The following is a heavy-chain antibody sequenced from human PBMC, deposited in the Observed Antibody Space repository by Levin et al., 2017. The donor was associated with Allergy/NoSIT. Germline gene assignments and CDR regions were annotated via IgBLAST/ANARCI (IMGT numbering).Heavy chain of an antibody. Sequence: PGGSLRLSCAASGFTFSDYYMSWIRQAPGEGLEWVSYISNSGSIIYYADSVKGRFTISRDNAKKSLFLQMNSLRAEDTAVYYCARFRTISDARGMDVWGQGTTVSVSS. CDR3: ARFRTISDARGMDV. D-gene: IGHD3-3*01. CDR1: GFTFSDYY. CDR2: ISNSGSII. J-gene: IGHJ6*02. V-gene: IGHV3-11*01.